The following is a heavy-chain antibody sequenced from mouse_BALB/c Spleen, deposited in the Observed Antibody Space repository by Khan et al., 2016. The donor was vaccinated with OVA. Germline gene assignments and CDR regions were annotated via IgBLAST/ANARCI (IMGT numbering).Heavy chain of an antibody. V-gene: IGHV1-77*01. Sequence: VQQSGAELARPGASVKLSCKASGYTFTDYYINWMRQRTGQGLEWIGEISPGGDNTYYNEKFKGKATLTADKSSSTAYMQRSSLTSEDSAVYFCAREWAAWFPYWGQGTLVTVSA. CDR3: AREWAAWFPY. CDR2: ISPGGDNT. J-gene: IGHJ3*01. CDR1: GYTFTDYY.